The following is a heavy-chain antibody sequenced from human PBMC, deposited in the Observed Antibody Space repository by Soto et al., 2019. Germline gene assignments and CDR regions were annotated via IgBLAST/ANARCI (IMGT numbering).Heavy chain of an antibody. CDR1: GFTLSSYW. CDR2: IKQDGSEK. J-gene: IGHJ5*02. Sequence: GGSLRLSCAASGFTLSSYWMSWVRQAPGKGLEWVANIKQDGSEKYYVDSVKGRFTISRDNAKNSLYLQMNSLRAEDTAVYYCARGDHYYGSGSYRWGQGTLVTVSS. CDR3: ARGDHYYGSGSYR. V-gene: IGHV3-7*03. D-gene: IGHD3-10*01.